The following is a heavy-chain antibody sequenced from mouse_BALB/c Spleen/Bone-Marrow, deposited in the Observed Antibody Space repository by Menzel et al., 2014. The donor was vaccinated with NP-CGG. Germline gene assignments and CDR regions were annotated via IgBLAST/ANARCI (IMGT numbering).Heavy chain of an antibody. CDR1: GFTFSDFY. J-gene: IGHJ4*01. V-gene: IGHV7-1*02. CDR2: SRNKANDYTT. CDR3: ARDPDAMDY. Sequence: EVQRVESGGGLVQPGGSLRLSCATSGFTFSDFYMEWVRQPPGKRLEWSAASRNKANDYTTEYSASVKGRFIVSRDTSQSILYLQMNALRAEDTAIYYCARDPDAMDYWGQGTSVTVSS.